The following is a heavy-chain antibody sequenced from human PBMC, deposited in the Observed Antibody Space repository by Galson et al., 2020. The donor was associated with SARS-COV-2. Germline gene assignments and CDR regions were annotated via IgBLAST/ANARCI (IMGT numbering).Heavy chain of an antibody. CDR3: ARARGGSYLGGMDV. V-gene: IGHV3-30*04. J-gene: IGHJ6*02. D-gene: IGHD1-26*01. Sequence: QLGESLKISCAASGFTFSSYAMHWVRQAPGKGLEWVAVISYDGSNKYYADSVKGRFTISRDNSKNTLYLQMNSLRAEDTAVYYCARARGGSYLGGMDVWGQGTTVTVSS. CDR1: GFTFSSYA. CDR2: ISYDGSNK.